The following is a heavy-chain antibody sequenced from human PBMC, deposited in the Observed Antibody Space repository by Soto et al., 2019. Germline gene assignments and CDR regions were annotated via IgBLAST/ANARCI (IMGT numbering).Heavy chain of an antibody. V-gene: IGHV1-18*04. CDR2: ISAYNGNT. Sequence: ASVKVSCKASGYTFTSYGISWVRQAPGQGLEWMGWISAYNGNTNYAQKLQGRVTMTTDTSTSTAYMELRSLRSDDTAVYYCARESAYSSGWYGQDWFDPRGQGTLVTVSS. D-gene: IGHD6-19*01. CDR3: ARESAYSSGWYGQDWFDP. CDR1: GYTFTSYG. J-gene: IGHJ5*02.